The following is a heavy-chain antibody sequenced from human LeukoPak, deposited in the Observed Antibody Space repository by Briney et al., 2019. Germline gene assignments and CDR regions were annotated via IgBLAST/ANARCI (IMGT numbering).Heavy chain of an antibody. CDR2: IYYSGST. CDR1: GGSISSYY. Sequence: SEILSLTCTVSGGSISSYYWSWIRQPPGKGLEWIGYIYYSGSTNYNPSLKSRVTISVDTSKNQFSLKLSSVTAADTAVYYCARHAEMATIRYFDYWGQGTLATVSS. CDR3: ARHAEMATIRYFDY. D-gene: IGHD5-24*01. J-gene: IGHJ4*02. V-gene: IGHV4-59*08.